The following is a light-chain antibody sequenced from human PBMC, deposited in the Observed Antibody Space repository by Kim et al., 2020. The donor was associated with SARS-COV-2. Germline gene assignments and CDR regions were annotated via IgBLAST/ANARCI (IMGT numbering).Light chain of an antibody. Sequence: PGQTASIPCSGDKLGDKYACWYQQKPGQSPVLVIYQDTKRPSGIPERFSGSNSGNTATLTISGTQALDEADYYCQVWDSNTASYVFGTGTKVTVL. V-gene: IGLV3-1*01. CDR3: QVWDSNTASYV. J-gene: IGLJ1*01. CDR2: QDT. CDR1: KLGDKY.